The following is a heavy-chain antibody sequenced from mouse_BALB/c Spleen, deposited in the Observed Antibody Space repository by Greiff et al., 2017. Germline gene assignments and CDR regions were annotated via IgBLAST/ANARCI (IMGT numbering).Heavy chain of an antibody. CDR3: ARREGYDAMDY. CDR1: GFSLSTSGMG. CDR2: IYWDDDK. Sequence: QVTLKESGPGILQPSQTLSLTCSFSGFSLSTSGMGVSWIRQPSGKGLEWLAHIYWDDDKRYNPSLKSRLTISKDTSSNQVFLKITSVDTADTATYYCARREGYDAMDYWGQGTSVTVSS. J-gene: IGHJ4*01. V-gene: IGHV8-12*01.